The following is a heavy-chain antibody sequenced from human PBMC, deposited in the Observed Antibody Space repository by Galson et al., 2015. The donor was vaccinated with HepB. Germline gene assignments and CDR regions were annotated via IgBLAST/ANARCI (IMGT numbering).Heavy chain of an antibody. CDR2: ISPYNGNT. Sequence: SVKVSCKASGYTFTTYGISWVRQAPGQGLEWMGWISPYNGNTNYAQKLQGRVTMTTDTSTSTAYMELRSLRSDDTAVYFCARDLSTGRAGGYWGQGTLVTVSS. V-gene: IGHV1-18*01. CDR1: GYTFTTYG. J-gene: IGHJ4*02. CDR3: ARDLSTGRAGGY. D-gene: IGHD5/OR15-5a*01.